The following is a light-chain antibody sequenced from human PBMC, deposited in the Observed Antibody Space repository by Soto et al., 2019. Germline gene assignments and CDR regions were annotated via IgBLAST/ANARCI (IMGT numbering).Light chain of an antibody. CDR1: QSISSSY. CDR3: QQFSSSPLT. J-gene: IGKJ4*01. CDR2: RTF. Sequence: EIVLTQSPGTLSLSPGERATLSCRASQSISSSYLAWYQQKPGQPPRLLLYRTFSRATGIPDRFSGSGSGTDFTLTISSLEPEDFAVYFCQQFSSSPLTFGGVTKVEI. V-gene: IGKV3-20*01.